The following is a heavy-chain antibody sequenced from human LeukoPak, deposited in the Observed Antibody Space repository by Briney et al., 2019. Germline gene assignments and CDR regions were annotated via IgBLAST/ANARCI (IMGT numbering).Heavy chain of an antibody. J-gene: IGHJ3*02. CDR1: GGTSSSYA. Sequence: ASVKVSCKASGGTSSSYAISWVRQAPGQGLEWMGGIIPIFGTANYAQKLQGRVTITTDESTSTAYMELSSLRSEDTAVYYCARGDFWGGYYRAGDAFDIWGQGTMVTVSS. D-gene: IGHD3-3*01. CDR2: IIPIFGTA. CDR3: ARGDFWGGYYRAGDAFDI. V-gene: IGHV1-69*05.